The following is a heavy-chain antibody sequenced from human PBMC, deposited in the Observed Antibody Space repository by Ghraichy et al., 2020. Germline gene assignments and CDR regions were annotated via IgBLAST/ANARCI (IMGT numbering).Heavy chain of an antibody. Sequence: GGSLRLSCKASGYTFTSYDINWVRQATGQGLEWMGWMNPNSGNTGYAQKFQGRVTMTRNTSISTAYMELSSLRSEDTAVYYCARGPPIFGVVILYYYGMDVWGQGTTVTVSS. J-gene: IGHJ6*02. V-gene: IGHV1-8*01. CDR2: MNPNSGNT. CDR3: ARGPPIFGVVILYYYGMDV. CDR1: GYTFTSYD. D-gene: IGHD3-3*01.